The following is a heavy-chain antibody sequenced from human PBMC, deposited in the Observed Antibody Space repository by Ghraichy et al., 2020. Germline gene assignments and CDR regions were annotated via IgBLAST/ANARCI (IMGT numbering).Heavy chain of an antibody. D-gene: IGHD6-19*01. CDR1: GFTFSSYS. J-gene: IGHJ4*02. CDR2: ISSSSSTI. CDR3: ARDLGYSSGWSLDY. Sequence: GGSLRLSCAASGFTFSSYSMNWVRQAPGKGLEWVSYISSSSSTIYYADSVKGRFTISRDNAKNSLYLQMNSLRAEDTAVYYCARDLGYSSGWSLDYWGQGTLVTVSS. V-gene: IGHV3-48*01.